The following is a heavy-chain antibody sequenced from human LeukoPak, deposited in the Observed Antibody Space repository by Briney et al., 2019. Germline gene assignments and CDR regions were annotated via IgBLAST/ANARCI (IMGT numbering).Heavy chain of an antibody. Sequence: GGSLRLSCAASGFTFSNAWMSWVRQAPGKGLEWVGRIKSKTEGGTTDYAAPVKDRFTISRDDSKNTLYLQMNSLKTEDTAVYYCTRDQTPYYWGQGTLVTVSS. J-gene: IGHJ4*02. V-gene: IGHV3-15*01. CDR1: GFTFSNAW. CDR2: IKSKTEGGTT. CDR3: TRDQTPYY.